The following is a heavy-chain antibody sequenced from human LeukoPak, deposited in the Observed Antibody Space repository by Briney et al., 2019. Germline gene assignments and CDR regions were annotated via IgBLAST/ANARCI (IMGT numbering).Heavy chain of an antibody. CDR2: IYYSGST. V-gene: IGHV4-59*01. J-gene: IGHJ4*02. Sequence: PSETLSLTCTVSGGSISSYYWSWIRQPPGKGLEWIGYIYYSGSTNYNPSLKSRVTISVDTSKNQFSLKLSSVTAADTAVYYCARADYGDQGTDYWGQGTLVTVSS. D-gene: IGHD4-17*01. CDR1: GGSISSYY. CDR3: ARADYGDQGTDY.